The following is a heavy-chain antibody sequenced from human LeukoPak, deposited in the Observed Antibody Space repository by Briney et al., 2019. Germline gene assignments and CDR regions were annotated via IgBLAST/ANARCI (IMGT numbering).Heavy chain of an antibody. Sequence: PGGSLRLSCAASGFTFSSYAMHWVRQAPGKGLEWVAVISYDGSNKYYADSVKGRFTISRDNSKNTLYLQMNSLRAEDTAVYYCAGSDSSGPSGQGTLVTVSS. D-gene: IGHD3-22*01. CDR1: GFTFSSYA. J-gene: IGHJ5*02. CDR3: AGSDSSGP. CDR2: ISYDGSNK. V-gene: IGHV3-30-3*01.